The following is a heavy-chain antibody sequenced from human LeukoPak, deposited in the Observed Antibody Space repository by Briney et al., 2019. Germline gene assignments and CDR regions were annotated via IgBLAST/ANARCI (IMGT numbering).Heavy chain of an antibody. D-gene: IGHD1-26*01. Sequence: AGGSLRLSCAASGFTFSSYAMSGGRPAPGKGLEGVSAISGSGGSTYYADSVKGRFTISRDNSKNTLYLQMNSLRAEDTAVYYCAKEGGSYYYGMDVWGQGTTVTVSS. J-gene: IGHJ6*02. CDR2: ISGSGGST. CDR3: AKEGGSYYYGMDV. V-gene: IGHV3-23*01. CDR1: GFTFSSYA.